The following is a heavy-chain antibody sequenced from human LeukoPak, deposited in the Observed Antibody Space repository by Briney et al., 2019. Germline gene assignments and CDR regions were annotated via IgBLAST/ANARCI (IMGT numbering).Heavy chain of an antibody. J-gene: IGHJ3*02. V-gene: IGHV3-21*01. CDR3: ARDLYYDSSGYFATPIFAFDI. Sequence: GGSLRLSCAVSGFTFSSYSMNWVRQAPGKGLEWVSSISSSSSYIYYADSVKGRFTISRDNAKNSLYLQMNSLRAEDTAVYYCARDLYYDSSGYFATPIFAFDIWGQGTMVTVSS. CDR2: ISSSSSYI. D-gene: IGHD3-22*01. CDR1: GFTFSSYS.